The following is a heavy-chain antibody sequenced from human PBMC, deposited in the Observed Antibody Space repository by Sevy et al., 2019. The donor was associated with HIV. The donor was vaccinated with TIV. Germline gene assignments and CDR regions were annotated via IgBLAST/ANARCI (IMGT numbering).Heavy chain of an antibody. V-gene: IGHV3-21*01. CDR1: GFTFSSYS. CDR2: IGSSSSYI. Sequence: GGSLRLSCAASGFTFSSYSMNWVRQAPGKGLEWVSSIGSSSSYIYYADSVKGRFTISRDNAKNSLYLQMNSLRAEDTAVYYCASLYSGYDYDYYYGMDVWGQGTTVTVSS. D-gene: IGHD5-12*01. CDR3: ASLYSGYDYDYYYGMDV. J-gene: IGHJ6*02.